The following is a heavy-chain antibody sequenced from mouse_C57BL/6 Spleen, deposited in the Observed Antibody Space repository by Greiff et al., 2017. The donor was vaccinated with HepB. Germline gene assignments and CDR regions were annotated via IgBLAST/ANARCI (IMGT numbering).Heavy chain of an antibody. V-gene: IGHV1-82*01. Sequence: QVQLQQSGPELVKPGASAKISCKASGYAFSSSWMNWVKQRPGKGLEWIGRIYPGDGDTNYNGKFKGKATLTADKSSSTAYMQLSSLTSEDSAVYFCARDSPFAYWGQGTLVTVSA. J-gene: IGHJ3*01. CDR1: GYAFSSSW. CDR2: IYPGDGDT. CDR3: ARDSPFAY.